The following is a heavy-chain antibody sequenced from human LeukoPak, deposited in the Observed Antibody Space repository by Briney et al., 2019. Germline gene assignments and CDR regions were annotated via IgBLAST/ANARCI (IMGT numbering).Heavy chain of an antibody. Sequence: GGSLRLSCAASGFTFSSYSMNWVRQAPGKGLEWVANIKQDGSEKYYVDSVKGRFTISRDNAKNSLYLQMNSLRAEDTAVYYCARAARGSVGMWFDPWGLGTLVTVSS. CDR3: ARAARGSVGMWFDP. V-gene: IGHV3-7*01. J-gene: IGHJ5*02. CDR1: GFTFSSYS. CDR2: IKQDGSEK. D-gene: IGHD2-15*01.